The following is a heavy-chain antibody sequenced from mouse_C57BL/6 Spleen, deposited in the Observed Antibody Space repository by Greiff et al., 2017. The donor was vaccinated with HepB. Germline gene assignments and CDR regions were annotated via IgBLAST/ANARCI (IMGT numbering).Heavy chain of an antibody. CDR3: ARRRVVAPYAMDY. D-gene: IGHD1-1*01. Sequence: EVKLMESGGGLVKPGGSLKLSCAASGFTFSDYGMHWVRQAPEKGLEWVAYIRSGSSTIYYADTVKGRFTISRDNAKNTLFLQMTSMRSEDTAMYYCARRRVVAPYAMDYWGQGTSVTVSS. CDR2: IRSGSSTI. CDR1: GFTFSDYG. V-gene: IGHV5-17*01. J-gene: IGHJ4*01.